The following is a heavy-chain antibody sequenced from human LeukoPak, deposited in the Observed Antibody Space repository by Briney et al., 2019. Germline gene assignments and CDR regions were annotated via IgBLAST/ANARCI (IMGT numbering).Heavy chain of an antibody. CDR3: ARGGNYNFDY. Sequence: SETLSLTCTVSGASISGYYWSWIRRPPGKGLEWIDSGSTNYNPSLKSRVTISVDTSKNQFSLNLRSVTAADTAVYYCARGGNYNFDYWGQGALVTVSS. CDR1: GASISGYY. J-gene: IGHJ4*01. D-gene: IGHD3-16*01. V-gene: IGHV4-59*01. CDR2: SGST.